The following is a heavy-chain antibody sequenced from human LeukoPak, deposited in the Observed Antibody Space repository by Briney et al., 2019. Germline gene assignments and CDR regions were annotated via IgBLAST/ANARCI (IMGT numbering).Heavy chain of an antibody. CDR2: IHTSGST. V-gene: IGHV4-4*07. D-gene: IGHD6-13*01. CDR1: GGSISSYY. J-gene: IGHJ5*02. Sequence: SETLSLTCTVSGGSISSYYWSWIRQPAGKGLEWIGRIHTSGSTYYNPSLKSRVTISVDTSKNQFSLKLSSVTAADTAVYYCARARKKYSFKGTAAAVDWFDPWGQGTLVTVSS. CDR3: ARARKKYSFKGTAAAVDWFDP.